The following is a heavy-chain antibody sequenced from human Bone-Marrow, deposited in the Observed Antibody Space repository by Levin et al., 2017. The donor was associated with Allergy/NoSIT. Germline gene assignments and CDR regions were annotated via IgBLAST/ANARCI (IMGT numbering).Heavy chain of an antibody. Sequence: GGSLRLSCAASGFTFSSYWMHWVRQVPGKGLVWVSRTNHDESSTNYADSVKGRFTISRDNAKNTLYLQMNSLSFDDTAVYYCARAGSNWKIDYWGQGALVTVSS. V-gene: IGHV3-74*01. CDR3: ARAGSNWKIDY. CDR1: GFTFSSYW. CDR2: TNHDESST. J-gene: IGHJ4*02. D-gene: IGHD1-1*01.